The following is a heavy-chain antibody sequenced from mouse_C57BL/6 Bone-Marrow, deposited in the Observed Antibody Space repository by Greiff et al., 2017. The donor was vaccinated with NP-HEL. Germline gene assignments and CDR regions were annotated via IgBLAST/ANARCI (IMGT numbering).Heavy chain of an antibody. Sequence: VKVVESGAELAKPGASVKLSCKASGYTFTSYWMHWVKQRPGQGLEWIGYINPSSGYTKYNQKFKDKATLTADKSSSTAYMQLSSLTYEDSAVYYCGYGSSYGYWYFDVWGTGTTVTVSS. D-gene: IGHD1-1*01. J-gene: IGHJ1*03. CDR2: INPSSGYT. CDR1: GYTFTSYW. CDR3: GYGSSYGYWYFDV. V-gene: IGHV1-7*01.